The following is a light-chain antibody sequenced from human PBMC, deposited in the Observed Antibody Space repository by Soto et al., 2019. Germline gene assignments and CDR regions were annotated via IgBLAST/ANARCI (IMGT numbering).Light chain of an antibody. CDR2: DAS. Sequence: EIVLTQSPGTLSLSPGERATLSCRASQSVSVHLAWYQQKPGQAPRLLIYDASNRATGIPARISGSGSGTDFTLTISSLEPEDFAVYHCVQRTTWPWTCGQGRKVEIK. V-gene: IGKV3-11*01. CDR3: VQRTTWPWT. CDR1: QSVSVH. J-gene: IGKJ1*01.